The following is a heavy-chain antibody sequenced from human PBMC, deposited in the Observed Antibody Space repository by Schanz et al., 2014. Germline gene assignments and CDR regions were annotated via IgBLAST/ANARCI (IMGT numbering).Heavy chain of an antibody. Sequence: EVQLVESGGGLIQPGGSLRLSCLASGFTFSSYWMHWVRQVPGKGLVWVSRIKSDGSSTSYADSVKGRFTISRDNSKNTVHLQMNSLRAEDTAVYYCAKAADWPVTRFDPWGQGTLVTVSS. CDR3: AKAADWPVTRFDP. V-gene: IGHV3-74*02. D-gene: IGHD3-9*01. J-gene: IGHJ5*02. CDR2: IKSDGSST. CDR1: GFTFSSYW.